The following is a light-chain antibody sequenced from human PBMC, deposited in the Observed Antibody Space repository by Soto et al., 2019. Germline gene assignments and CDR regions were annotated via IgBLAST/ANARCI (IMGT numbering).Light chain of an antibody. CDR3: QQFASSPGFT. CDR1: QSINNRY. J-gene: IGKJ3*01. Sequence: EIVLTQSPGTLSLSPGERATLSCRASQSINNRYLAWYQQKPGQAPRLLIYAASSRATGIPDRFSGSGSGTAFTLTISRLEPEDFAVYYCQQFASSPGFTFGPGTKVDIK. V-gene: IGKV3-20*01. CDR2: AAS.